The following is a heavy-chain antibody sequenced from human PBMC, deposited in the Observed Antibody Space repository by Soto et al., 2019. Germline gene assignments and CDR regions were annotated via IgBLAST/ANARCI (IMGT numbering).Heavy chain of an antibody. Sequence: SETLSLTCTVSGGSITRSTYYWGWIRQPPGKGLEWIGNIYYSGNTYYNPSLQSRVTISVDTSKNQFSLKLTSATAADTAVYYCARRVTRPERFDYWGQGALVTVSS. D-gene: IGHD4-4*01. CDR2: IYYSGNT. V-gene: IGHV4-39*01. J-gene: IGHJ4*02. CDR1: GGSITRSTYY. CDR3: ARRVTRPERFDY.